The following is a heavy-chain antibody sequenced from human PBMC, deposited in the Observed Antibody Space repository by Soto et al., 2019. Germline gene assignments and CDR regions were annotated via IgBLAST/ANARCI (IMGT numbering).Heavy chain of an antibody. CDR1: GYSFTSYW. J-gene: IGHJ6*04. V-gene: IGHV5-51*01. CDR2: IYPGDSDT. CDR3: ARDDVLCDGGRCYGVPLDV. Sequence: GESLKISCKGSGYSFTSYWIGWVRQMPGKGLEWMGIIYPGDSDTRYSPSFQGQVTISADKSISTAYLQWSSLKASDTAVYYCARDDVLCDGGRCYGVPLDVWGKGTTVTVSS. D-gene: IGHD2-15*01.